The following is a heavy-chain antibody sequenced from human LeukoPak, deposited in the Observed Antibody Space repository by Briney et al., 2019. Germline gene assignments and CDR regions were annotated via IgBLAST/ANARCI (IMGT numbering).Heavy chain of an antibody. D-gene: IGHD3-10*01. CDR2: MNPNSGNT. V-gene: IGHV1-8*03. CDR1: GYTFTGYY. CDR3: ARARGSDKIDY. Sequence: ASVKVSCKASGYTFTGYYMHWVRQATGQGLEWMGWMNPNSGNTGYAQKFQGRVTITRNTSISTAYMELSSLRSEDTAVYYCARARGSDKIDYWGQGTLVTVS. J-gene: IGHJ4*02.